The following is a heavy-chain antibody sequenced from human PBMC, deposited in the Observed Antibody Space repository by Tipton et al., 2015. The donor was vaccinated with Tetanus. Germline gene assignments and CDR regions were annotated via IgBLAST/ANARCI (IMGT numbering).Heavy chain of an antibody. CDR1: GGSITSDNHY. V-gene: IGHV4-30-4*08. J-gene: IGHJ5*02. D-gene: IGHD3-16*01. CDR3: ARALKQGANWFDP. CDR2: IYSSGTT. Sequence: TLSLTCAVSGGSITSDNHYWSWIRQPPGKGLEWIGRIYSSGTTNYDPSLRGRVTMSIDTSKNRFSLKLDSVTAADTAIYYCARALKQGANWFDPWGQGTLVTVSS.